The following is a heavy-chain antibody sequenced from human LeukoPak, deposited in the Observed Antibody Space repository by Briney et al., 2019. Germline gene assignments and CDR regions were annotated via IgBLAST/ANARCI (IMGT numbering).Heavy chain of an antibody. Sequence: PGGSLRLSCAASRVSFKRYSKSWIRETPGKGLEWVANIKQDGSEKYYVDSVKGRFNISRDNGKNSLYLQMNSLRAEDTAVYYCAIKSSIAASKNWGQGTLVTVSS. J-gene: IGHJ4*01. CDR1: RVSFKRYS. V-gene: IGHV3-7*01. CDR2: IKQDGSEK. D-gene: IGHD6-25*01. CDR3: AIKSSIAASKN.